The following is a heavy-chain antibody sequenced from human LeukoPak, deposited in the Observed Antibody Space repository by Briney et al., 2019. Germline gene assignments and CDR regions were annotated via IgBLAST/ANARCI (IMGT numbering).Heavy chain of an antibody. CDR3: ATIKRGYPYGYFDF. CDR1: GRSISSHY. D-gene: IGHD5-18*01. CDR2: MYDTVNT. V-gene: IGHV4-59*11. Sequence: PSETLSLTCTVSGRSISSHYWSWVRQPPGKGLEWIGYMYDTVNTKDNPSLTSRLTLSADTSKYQFSLRLGSVTAADTAVYYCATIKRGYPYGYFDFWGQGILVTVSS. J-gene: IGHJ4*02.